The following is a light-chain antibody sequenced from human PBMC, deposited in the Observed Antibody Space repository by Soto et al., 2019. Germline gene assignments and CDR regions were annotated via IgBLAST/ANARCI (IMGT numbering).Light chain of an antibody. J-gene: IGKJ5*01. Sequence: DIQMTQSPSSLSASVGDRVTITFQASQDITIYLNWYQQKPGKAPKLLIYDASNLQTGVPSRFSGSGYGTDFTFTISSLQPEDIATYYCQQYENLPTFGQGTRLEIK. CDR2: DAS. V-gene: IGKV1-33*01. CDR3: QQYENLPT. CDR1: QDITIY.